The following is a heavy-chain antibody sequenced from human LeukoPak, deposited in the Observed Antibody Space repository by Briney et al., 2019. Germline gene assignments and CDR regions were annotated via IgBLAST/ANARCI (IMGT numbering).Heavy chain of an antibody. D-gene: IGHD2-21*02. V-gene: IGHV3-21*01. CDR3: ARIRWGIVVVTAIYFDY. CDR1: GFTFSSYS. J-gene: IGHJ4*02. Sequence: PGGSLRLSCAASGFTFSSYSMNWVRQAPGKGLEWVSSISSSSSYIYYADSVKGRFTISRDNAKNSLYLQMNSLRAEDTAVYYCARIRWGIVVVTAIYFDYWGQGTLVTVSS. CDR2: ISSSSSYI.